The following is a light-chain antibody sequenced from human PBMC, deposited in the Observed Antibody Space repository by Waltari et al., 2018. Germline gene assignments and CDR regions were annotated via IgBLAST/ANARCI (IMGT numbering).Light chain of an antibody. CDR3: QKYNSAPPGVT. CDR1: QDISDF. CDR2: SAS. J-gene: IGKJ5*01. V-gene: IGKV1-27*01. Sequence: DIQMTQSPSSLSASIGDRVNITCRACQDISDFLAWYRQKPGKVPELLIYSASTLQSGVPSRFSGVGSGTDFTLTISSLQPEDVATYYCQKYNSAPPGVTFGQGTRLEIK.